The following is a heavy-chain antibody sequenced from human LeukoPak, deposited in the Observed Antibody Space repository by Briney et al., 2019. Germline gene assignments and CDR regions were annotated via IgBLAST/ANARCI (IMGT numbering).Heavy chain of an antibody. Sequence: GGSLRLSCAASGFSFSRYDIHWVRQAPGKGLEWVAFIRYDGSNKNYADSVEGRFTISRDNFMSTVYLQMNSLRAEDTAVYYCAKDRQTITIFGVVNTPRANFDYWGQGTLVTVSS. CDR3: AKDRQTITIFGVVNTPRANFDY. CDR1: GFSFSRYD. J-gene: IGHJ4*02. V-gene: IGHV3-30*02. D-gene: IGHD3-3*01. CDR2: IRYDGSNK.